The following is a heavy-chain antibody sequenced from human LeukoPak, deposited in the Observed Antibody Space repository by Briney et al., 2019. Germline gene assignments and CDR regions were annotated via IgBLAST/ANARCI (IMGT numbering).Heavy chain of an antibody. CDR1: GGSISSYY. D-gene: IGHD2-2*01. CDR2: TYDSGST. CDR3: ARVSAYCSSTSCLYTRHFDY. Sequence: SETLSLTCTVSGGSISSYYWSWIRRPPGKGLEWIGYTYDSGSTNYNPSLKSRVTISVDTSKNQFSLKLSSVTAADTAVYYCARVSAYCSSTSCLYTRHFDYWGQGTLVTVSS. J-gene: IGHJ4*02. V-gene: IGHV4-59*01.